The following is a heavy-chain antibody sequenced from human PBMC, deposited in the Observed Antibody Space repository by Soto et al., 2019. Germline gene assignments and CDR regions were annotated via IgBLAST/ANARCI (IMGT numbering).Heavy chain of an antibody. V-gene: IGHV3-21*01. CDR1: GFTFSSYS. CDR3: ARLSRRIFGVVSVDY. CDR2: ISSSSSYI. Sequence: EVQLVESGGGLVKPGGSLRLSCAASGFTFSSYSMNWVRQAPGKGLEWVSSISSSSSYIYYADSVKGRFTISRDNAKNSLYLQMNSLRAEDTAVYYCARLSRRIFGVVSVDYWGQGTLVTVSS. J-gene: IGHJ4*02. D-gene: IGHD3-3*01.